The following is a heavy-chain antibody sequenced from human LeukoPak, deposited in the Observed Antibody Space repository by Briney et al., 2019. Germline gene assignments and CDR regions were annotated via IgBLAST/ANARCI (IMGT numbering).Heavy chain of an antibody. V-gene: IGHV1-18*01. CDR3: ASSLNAYGDYVWFDP. CDR1: GYTFTSYG. D-gene: IGHD4-17*01. J-gene: IGHJ5*02. CDR2: ISAYNGNT. Sequence: EASVKVSCEASGYTFTSYGISWVRQAPGQGLEWMGWISAYNGNTNYAQKLQGRVTMTTDTSTSTAYMELRSLRSDDTAVYYCASSLNAYGDYVWFDPWGQGTLVTVSS.